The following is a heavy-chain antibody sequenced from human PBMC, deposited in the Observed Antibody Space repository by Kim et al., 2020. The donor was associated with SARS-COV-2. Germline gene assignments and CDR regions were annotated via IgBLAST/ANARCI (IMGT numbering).Heavy chain of an antibody. CDR2: ISWNSGSI. V-gene: IGHV3-9*01. J-gene: IGHJ6*02. D-gene: IGHD6-19*01. CDR3: AKDGGIAVARGMDV. CDR1: GFTFDDYA. Sequence: GGSLRLSCAASGFTFDDYAMHWVRQAPGKGLEWVSGISWNSGSIGYEDSVKGRFTISRDNAKNSLYLQMNSLRAEDTALYYCAKDGGIAVARGMDVWGQGTTVTVSS.